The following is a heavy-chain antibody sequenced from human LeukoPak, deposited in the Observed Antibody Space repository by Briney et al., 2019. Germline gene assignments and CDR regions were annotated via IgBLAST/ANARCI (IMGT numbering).Heavy chain of an antibody. J-gene: IGHJ5*02. V-gene: IGHV1-24*01. Sequence: ASVKVSCKVSGYTLTELSMHWVRQAPGKGLEWMGGFDPEDGETIYAQKFQGRVTMTEDTSTDTAYMELSSLRSEDTAVYYCAREALVGDGYNQNPNWFDPWGQGTLVTVSS. D-gene: IGHD5-24*01. CDR3: AREALVGDGYNQNPNWFDP. CDR2: FDPEDGET. CDR1: GYTLTELS.